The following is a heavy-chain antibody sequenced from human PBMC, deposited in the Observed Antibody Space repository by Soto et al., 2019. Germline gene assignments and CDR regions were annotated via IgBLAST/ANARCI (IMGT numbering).Heavy chain of an antibody. Sequence: QVQLKESGPGLVTPWGTLSLTCAVSGDSVSNGNWWCWVRQPPGRGLEWVGEIHQSGDTNYNPSLKSRVTVSADRYNNHYSLRLNSVTDADTAMYYCATRTSVFGIVTFYWGQGILVTVSS. CDR1: GDSVSNGNW. D-gene: IGHD3-16*01. V-gene: IGHV4-4*02. CDR2: IHQSGDT. J-gene: IGHJ4*02. CDR3: ATRTSVFGIVTFY.